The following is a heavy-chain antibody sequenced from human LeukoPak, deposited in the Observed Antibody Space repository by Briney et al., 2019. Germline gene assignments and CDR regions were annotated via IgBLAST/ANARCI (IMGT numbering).Heavy chain of an antibody. CDR2: IWNDGSDK. D-gene: IGHD4-11*01. V-gene: IGHV3-33*06. CDR1: KFTFSHYA. CDR3: AKDAQRGFDYSNSLQH. J-gene: IGHJ1*01. Sequence: PGGPLRLSCAASKFTFSHYAMHWVRQAPGKGLEWVAVIWNDGSDKYYADSVKGRYTVSRDNSRNTLYLQMDSLRAEDTGVYYCAKDAQRGFDYSNSLQHWGPGTLVTVSS.